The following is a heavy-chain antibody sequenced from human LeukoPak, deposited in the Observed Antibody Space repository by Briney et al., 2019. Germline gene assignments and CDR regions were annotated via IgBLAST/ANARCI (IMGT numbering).Heavy chain of an antibody. J-gene: IGHJ4*02. CDR2: IYPGDSNT. Sequence: GESLKISCKGSGYSFTSYWIGWVRQTPGKGLEWMGIIYPGDSNTRYSPSFQGQVTISADKSINTAYLQWRSLKASDTAMYYCARVMAVASTRPFDYWGQGTLVTVSS. CDR1: GYSFTSYW. D-gene: IGHD6-19*01. CDR3: ARVMAVASTRPFDY. V-gene: IGHV5-51*01.